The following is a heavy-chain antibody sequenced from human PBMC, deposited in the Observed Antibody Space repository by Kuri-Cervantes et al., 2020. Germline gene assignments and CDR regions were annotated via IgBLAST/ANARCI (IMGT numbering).Heavy chain of an antibody. J-gene: IGHJ4*02. CDR2: INQDGSEK. V-gene: IGHV3-7*01. CDR1: GFPFSTYW. D-gene: IGHD1-26*01. Sequence: GGSLRLSCAASGFPFSTYWMSWVRQAPGKGLEWVANINQDGSEKYYVDSVKGRFTISRDNANNSLYLQMNSLRAEDTAGYYCARVVGTTAPNYWGQGTLGTVSS. CDR3: ARVVGTTAPNY.